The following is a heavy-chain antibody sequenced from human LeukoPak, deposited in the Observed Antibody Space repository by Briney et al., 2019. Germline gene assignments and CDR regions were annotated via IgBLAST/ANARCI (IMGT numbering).Heavy chain of an antibody. V-gene: IGHV3-23*01. CDR3: AKDPHLRSESYSESGATGD. J-gene: IGHJ4*02. D-gene: IGHD1-26*01. CDR2: ISGSGGST. Sequence: GGSLRLSCAASGFTFSSYAMSWVRQAPGKGLEWVSAISGSGGSTYYADSVKGRFTISRDNSKNTLYLQMNSLRAEDTAVYYCAKDPHLRSESYSESGATGDWGQGTLVTVSS. CDR1: GFTFSSYA.